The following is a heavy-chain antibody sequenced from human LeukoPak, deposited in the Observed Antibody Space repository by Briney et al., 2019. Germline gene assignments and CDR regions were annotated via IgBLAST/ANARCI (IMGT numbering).Heavy chain of an antibody. CDR1: GFTFSSYE. CDR3: ARGNLNYGGNSNY. CDR2: ISSSGSTI. J-gene: IGHJ4*02. V-gene: IGHV3-48*03. D-gene: IGHD4-23*01. Sequence: GGSLRLSCAASGFTFSSYEMNWVRQAPGKGLEWVSYISSSGSTIYYADSVKGRFTISRDNDKNSLYLQMNSLRAEDTAVYYCARGNLNYGGNSNYWGQGTLVTVSS.